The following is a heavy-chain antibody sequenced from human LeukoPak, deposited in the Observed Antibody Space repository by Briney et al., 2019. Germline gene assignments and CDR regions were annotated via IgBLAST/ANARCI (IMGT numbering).Heavy chain of an antibody. CDR3: ARVGVGTVAGNYFDD. CDR1: GFTFSNAW. Sequence: GGSLRLSCAASGFTFSNAWMSWVRQVPGKGLEWVSLIYGGGGTYYADSVKGRFTISRHNSDNTLYLEMNSLRPDDTAVYYCARVGVGTVAGNYFDDWGQGTLVTVSS. V-gene: IGHV3-53*04. CDR2: IYGGGGT. J-gene: IGHJ4*02. D-gene: IGHD6-19*01.